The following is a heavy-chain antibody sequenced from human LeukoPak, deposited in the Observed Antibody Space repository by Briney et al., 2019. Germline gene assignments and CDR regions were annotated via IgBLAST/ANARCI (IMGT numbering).Heavy chain of an antibody. V-gene: IGHV3-23*01. CDR2: IGGRDGST. Sequence: GGSLRLSCAASGFTFSSYAMSWVRQAPGKGLEWVSAIGGRDGSTYYADSGKGRFTISRDNSKNTLYVQMNSLRAEDTAVYYCAKGHYYGSGSLDYWGQGTLVTVSS. CDR1: GFTFSSYA. D-gene: IGHD3-10*01. CDR3: AKGHYYGSGSLDY. J-gene: IGHJ4*02.